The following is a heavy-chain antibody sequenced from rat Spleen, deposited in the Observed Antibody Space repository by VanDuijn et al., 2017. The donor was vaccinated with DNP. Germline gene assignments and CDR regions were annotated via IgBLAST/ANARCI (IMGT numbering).Heavy chain of an antibody. CDR1: GFTFSDYY. V-gene: IGHV5S13*01. CDR2: ISTGGGIT. Sequence: EVQLVESGGGLVQPGRSLKLSCATSGFTFSDYYMAWVRQAPKKGLEWVASISTGGGITYYRDSVKGRFTISRDDAKNTQYLQMDSLRSEDTATYYCVRWNSGHFDYWGQGVMVTVSS. J-gene: IGHJ2*01. CDR3: VRWNSGHFDY. D-gene: IGHD4-3*01.